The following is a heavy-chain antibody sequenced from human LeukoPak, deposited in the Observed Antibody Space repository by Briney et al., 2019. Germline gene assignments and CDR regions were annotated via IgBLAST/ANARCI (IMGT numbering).Heavy chain of an antibody. CDR1: GYTFTGYY. D-gene: IGHD6-13*01. J-gene: IGHJ6*03. V-gene: IGHV1-2*02. CDR2: INPNSGGT. Sequence: ASVKVSCKASGYTFTGYYMHWVRQAPGQGLEWMGWINPNSGGTNCAQKFQDRVTMTRDTSISTAYMELSRLRSDDTAVYYCARTTEAHSWRTRYYDYYMDVWGKGTTVTVSS. CDR3: ARTTEAHSWRTRYYDYYMDV.